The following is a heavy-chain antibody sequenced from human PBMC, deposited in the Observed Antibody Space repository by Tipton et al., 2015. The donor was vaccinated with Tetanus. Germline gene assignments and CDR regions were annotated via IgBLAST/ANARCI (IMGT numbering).Heavy chain of an antibody. J-gene: IGHJ3*01. CDR1: GFTFSSFG. CDR2: ITGSSSYI. V-gene: IGHV3-21*04. CDR3: AKFLAELNWDDAFDV. Sequence: GSLRLSCAASGFTFSSFGMTWVRQAPGKGLEWVSSITGSSSYIYYADSVKGRFTISRDNAKNSLYLQMNSLGVDDTAVYYCAKFLAELNWDDAFDVWGHGTKVTVSS. D-gene: IGHD7-27*01.